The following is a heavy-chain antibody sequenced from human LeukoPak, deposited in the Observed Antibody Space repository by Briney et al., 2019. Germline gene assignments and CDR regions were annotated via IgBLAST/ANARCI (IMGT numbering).Heavy chain of an antibody. CDR3: ARDQSSVMVYGNWFDP. D-gene: IGHD2-8*01. Sequence: SETLSLTCTVSGGSISNYYWSWIRQPPGKGLEWIGYIYYSGSTKYNPSLKSRVTISVDTSKNQFFLRLNSVTAADTAVFYCARDQSSVMVYGNWFDPWGQGTLVTVSS. V-gene: IGHV4-59*01. CDR1: GGSISNYY. J-gene: IGHJ5*02. CDR2: IYYSGST.